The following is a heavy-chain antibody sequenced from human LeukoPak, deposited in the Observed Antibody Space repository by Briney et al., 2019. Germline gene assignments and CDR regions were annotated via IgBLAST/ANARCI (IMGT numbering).Heavy chain of an antibody. D-gene: IGHD1-26*01. V-gene: IGHV4-31*03. CDR2: IYYSGST. CDR1: GVSISSGGYS. CDR3: ARRQSGTYGHFFDY. J-gene: IGHJ4*02. Sequence: NPSETLSLTCTVSGVSISSGGYSWSWIRQHPGKGLEWIGYIYYSGSTYYNPSLKSRVTISVDTSKNQFSLRLTSVTAADTAVYYCARRQSGTYGHFFDYWGQGTLVTVSS.